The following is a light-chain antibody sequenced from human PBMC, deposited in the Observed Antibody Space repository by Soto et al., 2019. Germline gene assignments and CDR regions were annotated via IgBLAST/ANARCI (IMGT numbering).Light chain of an antibody. CDR1: QSVSSY. CDR3: QQYNNWPKT. Sequence: EIVMTQSPATRSVSPGERTTLSCRASQSVSSYLAWYQQKPGQAPRLLIYGASTRATGIPARFSGSGSGTEFTLTISSLQSEDFAVYYCQQYNNWPKTFGQGTKVDIK. V-gene: IGKV3-15*01. J-gene: IGKJ1*01. CDR2: GAS.